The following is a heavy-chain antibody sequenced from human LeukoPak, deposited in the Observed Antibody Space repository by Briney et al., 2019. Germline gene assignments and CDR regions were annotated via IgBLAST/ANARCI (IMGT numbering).Heavy chain of an antibody. V-gene: IGHV3-33*01. Sequence: PGGSLRLSCAAPGFTFSTYGMHWVRQAPGKGLEWVALVWSDGNGKFYADSVKGRFTISRDNSKNTLYLQMNSLRAEDTAVYYCVRVLTVTFDSWGQGTLVTVSS. CDR2: VWSDGNGK. D-gene: IGHD4-17*01. J-gene: IGHJ4*02. CDR1: GFTFSTYG. CDR3: VRVLTVTFDS.